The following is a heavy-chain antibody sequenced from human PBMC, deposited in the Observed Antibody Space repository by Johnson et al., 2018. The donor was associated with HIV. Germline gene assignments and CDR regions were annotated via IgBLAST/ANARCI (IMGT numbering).Heavy chain of an antibody. CDR1: GFTFSSYG. CDR3: AKSPAKDHGGNSGAFAI. V-gene: IGHV3-33*06. CDR2: IWYDGNNK. J-gene: IGHJ3*02. Sequence: QMQLVESGGGVVQPGKSLRLSCAASGFTFSSYGMHWVRQAPGKGLQWVAAIWYDGNNKYYGDSVKGRFTVSRDNSKNTLYLQMNSLRAEDTAIYYCAKSPAKDHGGNSGAFAIWGQGTMVTVSS. D-gene: IGHD4-23*01.